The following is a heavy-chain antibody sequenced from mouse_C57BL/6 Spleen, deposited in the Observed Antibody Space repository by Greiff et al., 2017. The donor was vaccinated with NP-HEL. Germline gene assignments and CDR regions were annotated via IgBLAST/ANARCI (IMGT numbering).Heavy chain of an antibody. J-gene: IGHJ1*03. V-gene: IGHV1-72*01. Sequence: QVQFQQPGAELVKPGASVKLSCKASGYTFTSYWMHWVKQRPGRGLEWIGRIDPNSGGTKYNEKFKSKATLTVDKPSSPAYMQLSSLTSEDSAVYYCARCRNGSSFYWYFDVWGTGTTVTVSS. CDR3: ARCRNGSSFYWYFDV. CDR1: GYTFTSYW. D-gene: IGHD1-1*01. CDR2: IDPNSGGT.